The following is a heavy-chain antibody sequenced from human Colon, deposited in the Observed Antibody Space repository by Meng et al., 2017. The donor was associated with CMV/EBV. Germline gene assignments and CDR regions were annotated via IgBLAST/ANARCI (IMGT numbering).Heavy chain of an antibody. CDR2: IIPIFGTA. J-gene: IGHJ4*02. CDR1: GGTFSSYA. CDR3: ARDIDSAEGY. D-gene: IGHD1-26*01. Sequence: VQVVQFGVEVRMPGSSVKVSCKAAGGTFSSYAISWVRQAPGQGLEWMGGIIPIFGTANYAQKFQGRVTITADESTSTAYMELSSLRSEDTAVYYCARDIDSAEGYWGQGTLVTVSS. V-gene: IGHV1-69*12.